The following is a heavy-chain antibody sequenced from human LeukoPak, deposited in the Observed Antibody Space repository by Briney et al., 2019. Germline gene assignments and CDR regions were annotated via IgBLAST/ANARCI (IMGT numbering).Heavy chain of an antibody. J-gene: IGHJ5*02. D-gene: IGHD3-3*01. V-gene: IGHV4-59*01. CDR2: IYYSGST. CDR1: GGSISSYY. CDR3: AREGDFKVDTNWFDP. Sequence: SETLSLTCTVSGGSISSYYWSWIRQPPGKGLEWIGYIYYSGSTNYNPSLKSRVTISVDTSKNQFSLKLSSVTAADTAVYYCAREGDFKVDTNWFDPWGQGTLVTVSS.